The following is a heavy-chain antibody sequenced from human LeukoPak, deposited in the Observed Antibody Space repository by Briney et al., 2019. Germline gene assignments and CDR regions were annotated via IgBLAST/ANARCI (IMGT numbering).Heavy chain of an antibody. J-gene: IGHJ3*02. V-gene: IGHV3-23*01. Sequence: GGSLRLSCAASGFTFSSYAMNWVRQAPGKGLEWVSAISGSGGSTYYADSVKGRFTISRDNSKNTLYLQMNSLRAEDTAVYYCAKDSAPTVTTGDAFDIWGQGAMVTVSS. CDR1: GFTFSSYA. CDR2: ISGSGGST. CDR3: AKDSAPTVTTGDAFDI. D-gene: IGHD4-17*01.